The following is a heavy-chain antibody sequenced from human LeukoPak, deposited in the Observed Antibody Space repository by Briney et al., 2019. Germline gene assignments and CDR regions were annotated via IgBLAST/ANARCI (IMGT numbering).Heavy chain of an antibody. Sequence: SETLSLTCAVYGGSFSGYYWSWIRQPPGKGLEWIGEINHSGSTNYNPSLKSRVTISVDTSKNQFSLKLSSVTAADTAVYYCARFTGYSYGAYYFDYWGQGTLVTVSS. CDR2: INHSGST. J-gene: IGHJ4*02. D-gene: IGHD5-18*01. V-gene: IGHV4-34*01. CDR1: GGSFSGYY. CDR3: ARFTGYSYGAYYFDY.